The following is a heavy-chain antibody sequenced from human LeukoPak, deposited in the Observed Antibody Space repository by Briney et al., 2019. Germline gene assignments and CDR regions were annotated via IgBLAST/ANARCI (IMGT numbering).Heavy chain of an antibody. D-gene: IGHD3-22*01. CDR2: IWYDGSNK. V-gene: IGHV3-33*01. CDR1: GFTFSTYG. J-gene: IGHJ3*02. Sequence: GGSLRLSCAASGFTFSTYGMHWVRQAPGKGLEWVAVIWYDGSNKYYADSVKGRFTISRDNSKNTLYLQMNSLRAEDTAVYYCARGSSGWSHAFDIWGQGTMVTVSS. CDR3: ARGSSGWSHAFDI.